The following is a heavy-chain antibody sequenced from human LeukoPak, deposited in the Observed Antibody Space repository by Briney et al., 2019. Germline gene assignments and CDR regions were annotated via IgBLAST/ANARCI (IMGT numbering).Heavy chain of an antibody. V-gene: IGHV3-66*01. CDR3: ALGLVTDY. Sequence: PGGSLRLSCAASGFTVSSNFMSWVRQAPGKGLEWVSVIYSGGSTYYADSVKGRFTISRDDSKNTLYLQMNSLRVEDTAVYYCALGLVTDYWGQGTLVTVSS. D-gene: IGHD3-9*01. CDR2: IYSGGST. J-gene: IGHJ4*02. CDR1: GFTVSSNF.